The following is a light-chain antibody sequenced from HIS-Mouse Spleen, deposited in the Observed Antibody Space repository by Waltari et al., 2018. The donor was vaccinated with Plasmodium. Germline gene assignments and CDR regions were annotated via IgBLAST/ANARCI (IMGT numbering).Light chain of an antibody. V-gene: IGLV1-44*01. J-gene: IGLJ2*01. Sequence: QSVLTQPPAASGTPGQSVTLSCSGSISSIGSNTVHWYQQLPGTAPKILIYSNNQRPSGVPDRFSGSKSGTSASLAISGLQSEDEADYYCAAWDDSLNGVVFAGGTKLTVL. CDR2: SNN. CDR3: AAWDDSLNGVV. CDR1: ISSIGSNT.